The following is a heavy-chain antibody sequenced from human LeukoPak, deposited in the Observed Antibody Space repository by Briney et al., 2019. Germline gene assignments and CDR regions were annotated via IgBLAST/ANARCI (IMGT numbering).Heavy chain of an antibody. D-gene: IGHD6-19*01. Sequence: PSETLSLTCTVSGGSISIGSYYWSWIRHPAGKGLEWIGLIYISASTNYNPSLKSRVTISVDTSKNQFSLKLSSVTAADTAVYYCAREQQWLKDGGFDYWGQGTLVTVSS. V-gene: IGHV4-61*02. J-gene: IGHJ4*02. CDR2: IYISAST. CDR3: AREQQWLKDGGFDY. CDR1: GGSISIGSYY.